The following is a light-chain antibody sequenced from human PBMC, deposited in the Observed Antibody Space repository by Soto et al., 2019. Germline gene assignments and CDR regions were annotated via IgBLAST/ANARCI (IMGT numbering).Light chain of an antibody. CDR2: GAT. CDR3: QHYNSYSEA. J-gene: IGKJ1*01. Sequence: EIVMTQSPATLSVSPWERATLSCRASQSVSSNLAWYQQKPGQAPRLLIFGATTRAADVPARFSGSGSGTEFTLTISSLQPDDFATYYCQHYNSYSEAFGQGTKVDIK. V-gene: IGKV3-15*01. CDR1: QSVSSN.